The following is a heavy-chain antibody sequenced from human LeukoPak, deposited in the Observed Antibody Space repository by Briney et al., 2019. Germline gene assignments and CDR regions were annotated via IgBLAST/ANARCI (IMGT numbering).Heavy chain of an antibody. CDR2: ISGSGGST. V-gene: IGHV3-23*01. CDR1: GFTFSSYA. J-gene: IGHJ4*02. Sequence: GGSLRLSCAASGFTFSSYAMSWSRQAPGEGLELVSAISGSGGSTYYADSVKGRFTISRDNAKNSLYLQMNSLRAEDTALYHCARKGLGGELGGFDYWGQGTLVTVSS. D-gene: IGHD3-16*01. CDR3: ARKGLGGELGGFDY.